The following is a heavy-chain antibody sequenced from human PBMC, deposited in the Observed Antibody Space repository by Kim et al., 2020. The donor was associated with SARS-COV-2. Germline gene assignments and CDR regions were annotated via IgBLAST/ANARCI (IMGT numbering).Heavy chain of an antibody. D-gene: IGHD6-13*01. Sequence: GGSLRLSCAASGFTFSDYYMTWIRQAPGRGLEWISYISSSTGYTNYADSLKGRFTISRDNAKNSLYLQMNSLRAEDTAVYYCSRVPVGCSSWYYFDYWG. CDR1: GFTFSDYY. CDR2: ISSSTGYT. J-gene: IGHJ4*01. CDR3: SRVPVGCSSWYYFDY. V-gene: IGHV3-11*05.